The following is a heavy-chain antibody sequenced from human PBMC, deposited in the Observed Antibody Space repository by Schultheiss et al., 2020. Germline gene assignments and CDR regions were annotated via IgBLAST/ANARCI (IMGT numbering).Heavy chain of an antibody. Sequence: SETLSLTCAVSGNSISSGYYWGWIRQPPGKGLEWIGTICHCGSTYYNPSLKSRVTISLDTSKNQFSLRLTSVTAADTAVYYCAREGGAWGQGTLVTVSS. CDR2: ICHCGST. D-gene: IGHD3-16*01. J-gene: IGHJ5*02. CDR1: GNSISSGYY. V-gene: IGHV4-38-2*02. CDR3: AREGGA.